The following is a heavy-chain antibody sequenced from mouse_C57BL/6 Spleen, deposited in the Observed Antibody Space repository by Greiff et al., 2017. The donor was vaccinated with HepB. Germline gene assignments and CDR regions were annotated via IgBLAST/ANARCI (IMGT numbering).Heavy chain of an antibody. Sequence: EVKLQESGPGLVKPSQSLSLTCSVTGYSITSGYYWNWIRQFPGNKLEWMGYISYDGSNNYNPSLKNRISITRDTSKNQFFLKLNSVTTEDTATYYCARADYYGSGMDYWGQGTSVTVSS. D-gene: IGHD1-1*01. CDR2: ISYDGSN. CDR1: GYSITSGYY. V-gene: IGHV3-6*01. CDR3: ARADYYGSGMDY. J-gene: IGHJ4*01.